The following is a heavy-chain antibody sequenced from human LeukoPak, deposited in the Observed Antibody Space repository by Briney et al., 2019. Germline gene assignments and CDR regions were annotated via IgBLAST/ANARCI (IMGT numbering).Heavy chain of an antibody. CDR3: ARVNRGDAFDI. CDR2: IWYDGRNK. CDR1: GFTFSSYG. Sequence: PRRSLRLSCAASGFTFSSYGMHWVRQAPGKGLEWVAVIWYDGRNKFYADSLKGRFTISRDNSKNTLYLQMNSLRAEDTAVYYCARVNRGDAFDIWGQGTLVTVSS. J-gene: IGHJ3*02. D-gene: IGHD3-16*02. V-gene: IGHV3-33*01.